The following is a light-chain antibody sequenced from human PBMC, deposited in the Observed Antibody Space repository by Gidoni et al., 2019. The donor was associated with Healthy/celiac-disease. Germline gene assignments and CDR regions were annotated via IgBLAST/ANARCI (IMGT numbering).Light chain of an antibody. CDR2: EGS. J-gene: IGLJ3*02. CDR3: CSYAGSRRV. V-gene: IGLV2-23*01. Sequence: QSALTHPDPASGSPGQSITISCTGTRSDVGSYNLVPWYHQHPGKAPKLMIYEGSKRPSGVSNRFAGSKSGNTASLTISGLEAEDEADYYCCSYAGSRRVFGGGTKLTVL. CDR1: RSDVGSYNL.